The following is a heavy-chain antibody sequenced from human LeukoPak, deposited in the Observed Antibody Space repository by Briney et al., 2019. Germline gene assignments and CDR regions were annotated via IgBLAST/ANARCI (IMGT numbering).Heavy chain of an antibody. D-gene: IGHD3-9*01. J-gene: IGHJ4*02. CDR1: GFSFSNAW. CDR2: IKQDGSEK. V-gene: IGHV3-7*03. Sequence: PGGSLRLSCAASGFSFSNAWMNWVRRAPGKGLEWVANIKQDGSEKNYVDSVKGRFTISRDNAKNSLYLQMNNLRVEDTAMYYCAGGTGFIIKDWGQGTLVTVSS. CDR3: AGGTGFIIKD.